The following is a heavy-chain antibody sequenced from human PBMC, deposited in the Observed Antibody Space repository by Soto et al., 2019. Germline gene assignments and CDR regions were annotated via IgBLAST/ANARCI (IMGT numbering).Heavy chain of an antibody. CDR1: GYTFISYG. CDR2: ISADNGNT. D-gene: IGHD3-16*02. CDR3: AIVSLAYGGAFDI. V-gene: IGHV1-18*01. Sequence: QVQLVQSGGEVKKPGASVKVSCKASGYTFISYGISWVRQAPGQGLEWMGWISADNGNTNYAQKLQGRVTMTTDTSTNTAYMELRILRSDDTAVYYCAIVSLAYGGAFDIWGQGTMVTVSS. J-gene: IGHJ3*02.